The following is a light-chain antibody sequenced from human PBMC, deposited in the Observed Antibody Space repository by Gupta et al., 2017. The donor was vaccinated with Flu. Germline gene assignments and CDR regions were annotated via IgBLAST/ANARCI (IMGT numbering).Light chain of an antibody. J-gene: IGKJ1*01. CDR3: MQALQTPPT. V-gene: IGKV2-28*01. CDR1: QSLLHSNGYNY. Sequence: DMVMTQSQPSLPVTPGEPASISCRSSQSLLHSNGYNYLDWYLQKPGQSPQLLIYLGSNRASGVPDRFSGSGSGTDFTLKISRVEAEDVGVYYCMQALQTPPTFGQGTKVEIK. CDR2: LGS.